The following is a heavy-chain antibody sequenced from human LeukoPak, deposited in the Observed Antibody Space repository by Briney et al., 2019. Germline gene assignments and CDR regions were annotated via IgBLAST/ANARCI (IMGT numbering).Heavy chain of an antibody. V-gene: IGHV3-48*03. J-gene: IGHJ4*02. CDR2: ISSGGSTK. Sequence: PGGSLRLSCAASGFTFSSYEMNWVSQAPGKGLEWVSYISSGGSTKYYADSVKGRFTISRDNAKNSLYLQMNSLRAEDTAVYFCARVRDGSFDYWGQGTLVTVSS. D-gene: IGHD5-24*01. CDR1: GFTFSSYE. CDR3: ARVRDGSFDY.